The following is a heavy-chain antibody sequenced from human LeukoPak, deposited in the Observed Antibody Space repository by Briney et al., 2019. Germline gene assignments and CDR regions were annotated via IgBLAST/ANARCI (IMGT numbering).Heavy chain of an antibody. CDR2: INRGSTYK. CDR3: ARSLTTLTYEGY. J-gene: IGHJ4*02. Sequence: GGSLRLSCPASVFTFSSYMMNWVRQAPGKGLEGVSSINRGSTYKYYPESVKGRFTVSKDNAKNSLFLQMNSLRAEDTAIYYCARSLTTLTYEGYWGQGTLVTVSS. CDR1: VFTFSSYM. D-gene: IGHD1-1*01. V-gene: IGHV3-21*01.